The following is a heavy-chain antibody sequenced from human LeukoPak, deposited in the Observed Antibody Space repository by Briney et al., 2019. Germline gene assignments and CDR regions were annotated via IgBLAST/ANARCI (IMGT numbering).Heavy chain of an antibody. V-gene: IGHV3-30*18. CDR1: GFTFSAFG. CDR3: AKEENTAANS. Sequence: GGSLRLSCAASGFTFSAFGMHWVRQAPGKGLEWVAVISYDGSYEYFADSVKGRFTISRDNPKNTLYLQINSLRAEDTAMYYCAKEENTAANSWGQGTLVTVSS. D-gene: IGHD5-18*01. CDR2: ISYDGSYE. J-gene: IGHJ4*02.